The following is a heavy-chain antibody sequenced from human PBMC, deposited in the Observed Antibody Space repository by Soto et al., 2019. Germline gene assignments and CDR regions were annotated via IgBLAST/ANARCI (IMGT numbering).Heavy chain of an antibody. V-gene: IGHV3-23*01. CDR2: ISAGGDTT. CDR1: GFTFNNYA. Sequence: PGGSLRLSCAASGFTFNNYAMTWVRQAPGKGLEWVSAISAGGDTTSYADSVKGRFTVSRDGSKNTLYLQMSSLRAEDTALYYCAKGRGGSGSLTPRVDFWGQGTLVTVSS. J-gene: IGHJ4*02. D-gene: IGHD3-10*01. CDR3: AKGRGGSGSLTPRVDF.